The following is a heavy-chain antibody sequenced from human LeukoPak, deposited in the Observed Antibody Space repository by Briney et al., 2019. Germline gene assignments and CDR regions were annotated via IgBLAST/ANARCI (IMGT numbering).Heavy chain of an antibody. CDR1: GYTFTGYY. CDR2: INPNSGGT. CDR3: ARLVGGVIEYDAFDI. J-gene: IGHJ3*02. V-gene: IGHV1-2*02. Sequence: GASVKVSCKASGYTFTGYYMHWVRQAPGQGLEWMGWINPNSGGTNYAQKFQGRVTMTRDTSISTAYMELSRLRSDDTAVYYCARLVGGVIEYDAFDIWGQGTMVTVSS. D-gene: IGHD3-16*02.